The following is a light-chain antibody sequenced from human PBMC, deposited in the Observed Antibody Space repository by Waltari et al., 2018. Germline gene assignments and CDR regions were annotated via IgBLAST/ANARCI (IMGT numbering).Light chain of an antibody. CDR2: EVT. J-gene: IGLJ2*01. CDR3: SSYGGSNNLV. Sequence: QSALTQPPSASASPGQSVTISCTGPSSDVGGYNYVPWYQQHPGKAPKLMIYEVTKRPSGVPDRFSGSKSGNTASLTVSGLQAEDEADYYCSSYGGSNNLVFGGGTKLTVL. CDR1: SSDVGGYNY. V-gene: IGLV2-8*01.